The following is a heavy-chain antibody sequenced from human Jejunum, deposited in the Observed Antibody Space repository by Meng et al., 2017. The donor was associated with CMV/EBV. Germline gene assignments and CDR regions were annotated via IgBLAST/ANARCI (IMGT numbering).Heavy chain of an antibody. D-gene: IGHD1-26*01. CDR2: IRGDGSRT. J-gene: IGHJ4*02. CDR1: GFTFSSFS. V-gene: IGHV3-74*01. Sequence: AASGFTFSSFSMHWVRQAPGKGLVWVSHIRGDGSRTNYADSVKGRFSISRDNAKNTLYLEMNSLRAEDSAVYYCARDKWELYFDYWGQGARVTVSS. CDR3: ARDKWELYFDY.